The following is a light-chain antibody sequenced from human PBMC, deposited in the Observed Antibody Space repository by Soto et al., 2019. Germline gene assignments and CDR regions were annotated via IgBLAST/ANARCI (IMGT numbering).Light chain of an antibody. CDR2: DAS. Sequence: EIVLSQSPDTLSLSPGERATLSCRASQSVGNNFLAWYQQKPGQAPTLLIYDASSRASGLPDRFSGSGSETDFTLTVSRLELEHFAVYFCHQYGTSPQTFGQGTKVEI. CDR3: HQYGTSPQT. CDR1: QSVGNNF. V-gene: IGKV3-20*01. J-gene: IGKJ1*01.